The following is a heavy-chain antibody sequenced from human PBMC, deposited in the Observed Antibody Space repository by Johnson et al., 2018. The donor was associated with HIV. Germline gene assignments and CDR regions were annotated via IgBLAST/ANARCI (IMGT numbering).Heavy chain of an antibody. CDR1: GFTFSDYY. CDR2: ISTSGSSI. CDR3: ARANALNYCGNSPF. V-gene: IGHV3-11*04. D-gene: IGHD4-23*01. J-gene: IGHJ3*01. Sequence: VQLVESGGGLVKPGGSLRLSCAASGFTFSDYYMSWIRQAPGKGLEWISYISTSGSSIYYADSVKGRFTISRDNSKNTLYLQMNSLRAEDTAVYYCARANALNYCGNSPFWGQGTMVTVSS.